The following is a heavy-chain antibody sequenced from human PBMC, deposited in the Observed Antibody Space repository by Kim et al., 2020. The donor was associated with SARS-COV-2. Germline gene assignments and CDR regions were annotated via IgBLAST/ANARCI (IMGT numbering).Heavy chain of an antibody. CDR2: MSSSGTT. CDR3: ARHGGTVVLIATYFDY. Sequence: SETLSLTCNVSGGSIRSVTSYWAWVRQSPGKGLEWIGSMSSSGTTYYNPSLKSRVAMSVDTSKNHFSLNLTSLTASDTAVFYCARHGGTVVLIATYFDYWGQGSRVTVSS. V-gene: IGHV4-39*02. CDR1: GGSIRSVTSY. J-gene: IGHJ4*02. D-gene: IGHD2-21*01.